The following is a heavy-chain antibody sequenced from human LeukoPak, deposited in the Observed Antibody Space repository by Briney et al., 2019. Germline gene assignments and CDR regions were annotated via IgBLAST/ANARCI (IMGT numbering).Heavy chain of an antibody. D-gene: IGHD3-22*01. J-gene: IGHJ3*02. CDR1: GFTFSSYA. CDR2: ISGNGGST. Sequence: GGSLRLSCAASGFTFSSYAMSWVRQAPGKGLEWVSSISGNGGSTYSADSVKGRFTISRDSSKNTVYLQMNSLSAEDTAVYYCAKDHYYDTTGHYSRWRSGLNDAFDIWGQGTLVTVSS. V-gene: IGHV3-23*01. CDR3: AKDHYYDTTGHYSRWRSGLNDAFDI.